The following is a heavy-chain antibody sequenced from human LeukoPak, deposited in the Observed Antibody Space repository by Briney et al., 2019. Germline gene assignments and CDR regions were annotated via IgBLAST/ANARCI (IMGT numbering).Heavy chain of an antibody. V-gene: IGHV4-59*01. CDR3: ARGGGVAGTPYNPYDY. Sequence: PSETLSLTCTVSGGSISSYYWSWIRQPPGKGLEWIGYIYYSGSTNYNPPLKSRVTISVDTSKNQFSLKLSSVTAADTAVYYCARGGGVAGTPYNPYDYWGQGTLLTVSS. CDR2: IYYSGST. D-gene: IGHD6-19*01. CDR1: GGSISSYY. J-gene: IGHJ4*02.